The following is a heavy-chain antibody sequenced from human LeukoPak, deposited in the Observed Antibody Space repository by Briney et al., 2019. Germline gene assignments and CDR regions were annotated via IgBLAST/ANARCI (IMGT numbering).Heavy chain of an antibody. Sequence: GGSMRLSCAASGLAFSAYKMHWVRQAPRKGLVWVSRISTDGYTTDYADFVQGRFTASRDNTENTWSLEMNSLRAEDTAVYYCVVGGSPGYWGQGTLVTVSS. CDR1: GLAFSAYK. J-gene: IGHJ4*02. CDR3: VVGGSPGY. D-gene: IGHD2-15*01. V-gene: IGHV3-74*01. CDR2: ISTDGYTT.